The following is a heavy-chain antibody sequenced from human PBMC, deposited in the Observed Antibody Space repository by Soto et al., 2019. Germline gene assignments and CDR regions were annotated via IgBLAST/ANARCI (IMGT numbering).Heavy chain of an antibody. CDR1: GFPFSSYS. Sequence: PGGSFRLSCAASGFPFSSYSMNGVRPAPGTGLEWVSSISSSSSYIYYADSVKGRFTISRDNAKNSLYLQMNSLRAEDTAVYYCARVYYDSSGYYSKGAFDIWGQGPMVTVSS. CDR3: ARVYYDSSGYYSKGAFDI. V-gene: IGHV3-21*01. J-gene: IGHJ3*02. CDR2: ISSSSSYI. D-gene: IGHD3-22*01.